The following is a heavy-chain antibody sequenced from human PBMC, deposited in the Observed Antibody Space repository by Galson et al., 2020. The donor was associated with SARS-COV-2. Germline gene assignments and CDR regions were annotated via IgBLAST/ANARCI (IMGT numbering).Heavy chain of an antibody. J-gene: IGHJ1*01. CDR2: NK. CDR3: ARVPGYSSGWYAEYFQH. D-gene: IGHD6-19*01. V-gene: IGHV3-30-3*01. Sequence: NKYYADSVKGRFTISRDNSKNTLYLQMNSLSAEDTAVYYCARVPGYSSGWYAEYFQHWGQGTLVTVSS.